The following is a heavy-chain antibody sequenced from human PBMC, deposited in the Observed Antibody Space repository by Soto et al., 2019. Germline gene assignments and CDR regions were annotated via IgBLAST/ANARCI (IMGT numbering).Heavy chain of an antibody. D-gene: IGHD6-25*01. Sequence: GGSLRLSCAASGFTFSSYAMSWFRRAPGKGLEWVSAISGSGGSTYYADSVKGRFTISRDNSKNTLYLQMNSLRAEDTAVYYCAKDPSSGSPVRYYFAYWGQGTLVPVSS. CDR3: AKDPSSGSPVRYYFAY. CDR1: GFTFSSYA. V-gene: IGHV3-23*01. CDR2: ISGSGGST. J-gene: IGHJ4*02.